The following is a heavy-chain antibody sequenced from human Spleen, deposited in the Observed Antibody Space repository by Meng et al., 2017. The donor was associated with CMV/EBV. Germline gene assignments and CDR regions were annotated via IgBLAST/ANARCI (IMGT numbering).Heavy chain of an antibody. Sequence: ASVKVSCKASGYTFTGYYMHWVRQAPGQGLEWMGWINPNSGGTNYAQKFQGRVTMTRDTSISTAYMELSRLRSDDTAVYYCARDIVVVPAASRYYYYYYYGMDVWGQGTTVTVSS. CDR3: ARDIVVVPAASRYYYYYYYGMDV. J-gene: IGHJ6*02. D-gene: IGHD2-2*01. V-gene: IGHV1-2*02. CDR1: GYTFTGYY. CDR2: INPNSGGT.